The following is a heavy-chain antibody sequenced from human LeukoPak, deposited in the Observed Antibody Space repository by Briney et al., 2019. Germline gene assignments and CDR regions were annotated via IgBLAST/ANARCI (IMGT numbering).Heavy chain of an antibody. Sequence: GGSLRLSCAASGFTFSSYAMSWVRQAPGKGLEWVSTMSGSGDSTYYADSVKGRFTISRDNSRNTLYLQMNSLRAEDTAVYYCAKTGAAPRDYYYGMDAWGQGTTVTVSS. CDR2: MSGSGDST. CDR1: GFTFSSYA. CDR3: AKTGAAPRDYYYGMDA. V-gene: IGHV3-23*01. D-gene: IGHD6-13*01. J-gene: IGHJ6*02.